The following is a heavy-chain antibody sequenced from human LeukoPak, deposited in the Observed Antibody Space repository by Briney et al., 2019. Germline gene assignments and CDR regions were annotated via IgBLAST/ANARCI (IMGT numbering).Heavy chain of an antibody. Sequence: GGSRRLSCTGSGFSFSNFWMNWVRQAPGKGLEWVANIKTDGREKFYVDSVKGRFTISRDNTRDSLFLQLNSLRAEDTAIYYCVRGGSTYNGNDVAGGDYWGQGILVKVSS. CDR3: VRGGSTYNGNDVAGGDY. V-gene: IGHV3-7*01. CDR1: GFSFSNFW. CDR2: IKTDGREK. J-gene: IGHJ4*02. D-gene: IGHD1-1*01.